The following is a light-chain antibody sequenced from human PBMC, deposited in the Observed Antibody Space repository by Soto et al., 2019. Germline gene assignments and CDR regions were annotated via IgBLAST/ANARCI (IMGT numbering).Light chain of an antibody. CDR2: DAS. V-gene: IGKV1-5*01. J-gene: IGKJ3*01. CDR3: QHYNSYSD. Sequence: DIQMTQSPSTLSASVGDRVTITCRASQSVSTRLAWYQQKPGKAPKLLIYDASSLESGVPSRFSGSGSGTEFTLTISSLQPDDFASYFCQHYNSYSDFGPGTKVDIK. CDR1: QSVSTR.